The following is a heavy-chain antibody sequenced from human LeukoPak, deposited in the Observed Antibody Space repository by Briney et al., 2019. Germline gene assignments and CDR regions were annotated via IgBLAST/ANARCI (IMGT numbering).Heavy chain of an antibody. CDR1: GFTFSSYS. CDR3: ASTDSGSYRGDFDY. J-gene: IGHJ4*02. CDR2: ISSSSSYI. Sequence: GGSLRLSCAASGFTFSSYSMNWVRQAPGKGLEWVSSISSSSSYIYYADSVKGRFTISRDNAKNSLYLQMNSLRAEDTAVYYCASTDSGSYRGDFDYWGQGTLVTVSS. V-gene: IGHV3-21*01. D-gene: IGHD1-26*01.